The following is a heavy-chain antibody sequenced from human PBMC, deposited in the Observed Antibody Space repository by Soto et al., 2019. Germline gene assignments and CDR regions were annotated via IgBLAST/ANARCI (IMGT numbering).Heavy chain of an antibody. CDR1: GFTFNNAW. J-gene: IGHJ6*02. Sequence: EVQLVESGGGLVKPGGSLRLSCAASGFTFNNAWMSWARQAPGKGLEWVGRIKSKTDGGTTDYAAPVKGRFTISRDDSEDTLFLQMNSLKTEDTAVYYCTTLSYGIDVWGQGTSVPVSS. CDR2: IKSKTDGGTT. V-gene: IGHV3-15*01. CDR3: TTLSYGIDV.